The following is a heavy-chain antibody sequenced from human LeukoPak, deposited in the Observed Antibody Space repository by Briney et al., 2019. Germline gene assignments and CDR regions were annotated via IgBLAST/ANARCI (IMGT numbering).Heavy chain of an antibody. Sequence: GGSLRLSCAASGFTFSSYAMHWVRQAPGKGLEWVAVISYDGSNKYYADSVKGRFTISRDNSKNTLYLQMNSLRAEDTAVYYCANGSGSGTFDYWGRGTLVTVSS. CDR2: ISYDGSNK. CDR3: ANGSGSGTFDY. J-gene: IGHJ4*02. CDR1: GFTFSSYA. V-gene: IGHV3-30-3*01. D-gene: IGHD3-10*01.